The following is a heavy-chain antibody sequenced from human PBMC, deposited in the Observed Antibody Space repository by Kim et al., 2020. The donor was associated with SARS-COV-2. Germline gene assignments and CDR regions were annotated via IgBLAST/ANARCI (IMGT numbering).Heavy chain of an antibody. CDR1: GFTFDDYA. CDR3: AKGLRWRIAAAGTMDY. Sequence: GGSLRLSCAASGFTFDDYAMHWVRQAPGKGLEWVSGISWNSGSIGYADSVKGRFTISRDNAKNSLYLQMNSLRAEDTALYYCAKGLRWRIAAAGTMDYWGQGTLVTVSS. CDR2: ISWNSGSI. J-gene: IGHJ4*02. V-gene: IGHV3-9*01. D-gene: IGHD6-13*01.